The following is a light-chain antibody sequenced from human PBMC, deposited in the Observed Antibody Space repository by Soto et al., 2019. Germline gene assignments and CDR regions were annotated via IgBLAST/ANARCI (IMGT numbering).Light chain of an antibody. CDR3: QQSYITPWT. J-gene: IGKJ1*01. CDR2: AAS. V-gene: IGKV1-39*01. Sequence: DVQLTQSPSSLSASVGDRVTITCRASQTINNHLNWYPVKPGKAPNLLISAASSLQIGVPSRFGGSASGTNFTLAISGLQPEDFATYYCQQSYITPWTFGQGTKGDIK. CDR1: QTINNH.